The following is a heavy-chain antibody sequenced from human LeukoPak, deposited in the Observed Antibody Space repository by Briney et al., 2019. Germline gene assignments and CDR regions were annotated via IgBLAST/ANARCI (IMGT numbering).Heavy chain of an antibody. CDR2: IYHSGST. CDR3: ARAIAAELNWFDP. D-gene: IGHD6-13*01. J-gene: IGHJ5*02. V-gene: IGHV4-39*07. Sequence: SETLSLTCTVSGGSFSSSSDYWGWIRQPPGKGLEWIGNIYHSGSTYYNPSLKSRVTISVDTSKNQFSLKLSSVTAADTAVYYCARAIAAELNWFDPWGQGTLVTVSS. CDR1: GGSFSSSSDY.